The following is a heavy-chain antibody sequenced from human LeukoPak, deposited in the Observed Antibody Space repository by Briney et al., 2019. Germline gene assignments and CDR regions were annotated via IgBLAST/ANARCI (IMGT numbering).Heavy chain of an antibody. CDR1: RYTFTGYY. CDR2: INPNSGDT. Sequence: ASVTVSCTASRYTFTGYYEHWVRQAPGQGLEWMGWINPNSGDTNYAQKFQGRVTMTRDTSISTAYMELSSLRSDDTAVYYCARGIGQWLGIDYWGQGTLVTVSS. CDR3: ARGIGQWLGIDY. V-gene: IGHV1-2*02. J-gene: IGHJ4*02. D-gene: IGHD6-19*01.